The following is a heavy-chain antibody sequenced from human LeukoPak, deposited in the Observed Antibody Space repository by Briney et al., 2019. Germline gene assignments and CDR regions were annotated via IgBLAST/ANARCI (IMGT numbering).Heavy chain of an antibody. CDR3: ARVGSSSWYYYYYGMDV. Sequence: ASVKVSCKASGYTFTSYAMNWVRQAPGQGLEWMGWINTNTGNPTYAQGFTGRFVFSLDTSVSTAYLQISSLKAEDTAMYYCARVGSSSWYYYYYGMDVWGQGTTVTVSS. V-gene: IGHV7-4-1*02. D-gene: IGHD6-13*01. CDR2: INTNTGNP. J-gene: IGHJ6*02. CDR1: GYTFTSYA.